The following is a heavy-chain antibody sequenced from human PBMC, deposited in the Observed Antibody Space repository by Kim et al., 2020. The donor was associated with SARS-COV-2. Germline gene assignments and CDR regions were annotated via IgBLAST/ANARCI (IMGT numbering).Heavy chain of an antibody. D-gene: IGHD4-17*01. CDR2: INPNSGGT. CDR3: ARVDLYGDYGLDY. V-gene: IGHV1-2*02. CDR1: GYTFTGYY. J-gene: IGHJ4*02. Sequence: ASVKVSCKASGYTFTGYYMHWVRQAPGQGLEWMGWINPNSGGTNYAQKFQGRVTMTRDTSISTAYMELSRLRSDDTAVYYCARVDLYGDYGLDYWGQGTLVTVSS.